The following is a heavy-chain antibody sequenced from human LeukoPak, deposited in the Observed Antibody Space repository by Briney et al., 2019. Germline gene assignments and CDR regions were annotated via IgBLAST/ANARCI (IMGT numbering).Heavy chain of an antibody. CDR3: TRSIMNFYVSGT. CDR1: GGSVSSTSSSYF. Sequence: PSETLSLTCTVSGGSVSSTSSSYFWNWMRQPPGKGLEWIGYIYHTGSTKYNPSIEIRVTMSVDMFKKQFSLKLRSVTAADTAVYYCTRSIMNFYVSGTWGRGTLVTVSS. D-gene: IGHD3-10*01. J-gene: IGHJ5*02. V-gene: IGHV4-61*01. CDR2: IYHTGST.